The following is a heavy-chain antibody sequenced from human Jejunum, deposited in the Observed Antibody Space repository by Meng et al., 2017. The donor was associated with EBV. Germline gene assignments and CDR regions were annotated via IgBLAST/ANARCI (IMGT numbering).Heavy chain of an antibody. Sequence: QVHLVQSGAEVKKPGASVKISCKTSGYTFTNYYMHWVRQAPGQGLEWVGMVNPSPVDTNYARKFQGRVTMTSDTSTSTVHMELNSLKSDDTAVYYCARGLDSSTPGTDWGQGTLVIVSS. CDR3: ARGLDSSTPGTD. CDR1: GYTFTNYY. D-gene: IGHD6-13*01. J-gene: IGHJ4*02. V-gene: IGHV1-46*01. CDR2: VNPSPVDT.